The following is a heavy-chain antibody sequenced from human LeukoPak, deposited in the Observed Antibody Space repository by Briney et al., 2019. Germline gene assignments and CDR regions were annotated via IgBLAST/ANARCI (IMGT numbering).Heavy chain of an antibody. V-gene: IGHV1-2*02. J-gene: IGHJ5*02. CDR1: GYTFTGYY. D-gene: IGHD3-10*01. CDR3: ARDKSTMVRGVWFDP. Sequence: ASVKVSCKASGYTFTGYYMHWVRQAPGQGLEWMGWVNPNSGGTNYAQKFQGRVTMTRDTSISTAYMELSRPRSDDTAVYYCARDKSTMVRGVWFDPWGQGTLVTVSS. CDR2: VNPNSGGT.